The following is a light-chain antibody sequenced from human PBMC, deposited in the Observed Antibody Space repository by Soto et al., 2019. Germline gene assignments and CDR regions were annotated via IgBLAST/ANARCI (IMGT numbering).Light chain of an antibody. CDR1: SSDVGGYNY. CDR3: SSYPSSSTLV. V-gene: IGLV2-14*01. J-gene: IGLJ1*01. Sequence: QSALTQPASVSGSPGQSITISCTGTSSDVGGYNYVSWYQQHPGKAPTLMIYDVSNRPSGVSNRFSDSKSGNTASLTISGLQAEYEADYSCSSYPSSSTLVFGTGTKLTVL. CDR2: DVS.